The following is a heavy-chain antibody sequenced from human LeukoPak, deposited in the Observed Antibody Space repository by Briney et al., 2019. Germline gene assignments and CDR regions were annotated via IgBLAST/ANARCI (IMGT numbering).Heavy chain of an antibody. D-gene: IGHD6-6*01. Sequence: GGSLRLSCAASGFTFSSYSMNWVRQAPGKGLEWVSYISSSSNYINYADSVKGRFTISRDNAKNSLYLQMNSLTAEDTAVYYCARSEGRPFDIWGQGTMVTVSS. V-gene: IGHV3-21*01. J-gene: IGHJ3*02. CDR3: ARSEGRPFDI. CDR1: GFTFSSYS. CDR2: ISSSSNYI.